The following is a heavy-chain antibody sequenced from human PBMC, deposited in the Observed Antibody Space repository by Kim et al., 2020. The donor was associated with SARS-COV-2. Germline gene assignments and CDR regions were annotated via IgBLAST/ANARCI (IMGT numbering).Heavy chain of an antibody. Sequence: SETLSLTCAVYGGSFSGYYWSWIRQPPGKGLEWIGEINHSGSTNYNQSLKSRVTISVDTSKNQFSLKLSSVTAADTAVYYCARGGGYSYGAIDYWGQGTLVTVSS. CDR3: ARGGGYSYGAIDY. CDR2: INHSGST. J-gene: IGHJ4*02. CDR1: GGSFSGYY. D-gene: IGHD5-18*01. V-gene: IGHV4-34*01.